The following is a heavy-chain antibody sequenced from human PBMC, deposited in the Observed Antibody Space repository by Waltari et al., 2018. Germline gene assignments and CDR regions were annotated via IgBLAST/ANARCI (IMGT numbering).Heavy chain of an antibody. J-gene: IGHJ3*02. D-gene: IGHD3-22*01. CDR2: IYHSGST. CDR3: ASQGPMIVVVSDAFDI. CDR1: GYSISSGYY. V-gene: IGHV4-38-2*01. Sequence: QVQLQESGPGLVKPSETLSLTCAVSGYSISSGYYWGWIRQPPGKGLEWIGSIYHSGSTYSNPSLKSRVTISVDTSKNQFSLKLSSVTAADTAVYYCASQGPMIVVVSDAFDIWGQGTMVTVSS.